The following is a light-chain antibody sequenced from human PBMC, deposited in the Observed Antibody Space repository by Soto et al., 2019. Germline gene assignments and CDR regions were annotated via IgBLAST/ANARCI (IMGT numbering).Light chain of an antibody. CDR3: QQYSWT. CDR1: QSISTHF. V-gene: IGKV3-20*01. CDR2: GAF. J-gene: IGKJ1*01. Sequence: EIVLTQSPGTLSLSPGERATLSCRASQSISTHFFAWYQQKPGQAPRLLIYGAFYRATGIPDRLSGSGSGTDFTLTISRLEPEDFAVYYCQQYSWTFGQGTKVEMK.